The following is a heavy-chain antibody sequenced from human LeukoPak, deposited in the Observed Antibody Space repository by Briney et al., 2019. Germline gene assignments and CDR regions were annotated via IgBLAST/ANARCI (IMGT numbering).Heavy chain of an antibody. CDR1: GFTFSSYA. J-gene: IGHJ6*02. V-gene: IGHV3-30-3*01. CDR2: ISYDGSNK. CDR3: AIGGYYDSSVLGLPGGGYYYYGMDV. Sequence: PGGSLRLSCAASGFTFSSYAMHWVRQAPGKGLEWVAVISYDGSNKYYADSVKGRFTISRDNSKNTLYLQMNSLRAEDTAVYYCAIGGYYDSSVLGLPGGGYYYYGMDVWGQGTTVTVSS. D-gene: IGHD3-22*01.